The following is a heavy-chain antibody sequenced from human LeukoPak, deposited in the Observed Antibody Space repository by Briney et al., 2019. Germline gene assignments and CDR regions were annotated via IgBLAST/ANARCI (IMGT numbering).Heavy chain of an antibody. V-gene: IGHV3-74*01. CDR2: INSDGSST. CDR1: GFTFSSYW. J-gene: IGHJ3*02. D-gene: IGHD2-15*01. Sequence: PGGSLRLSCAASGFTFSSYWMHWVRQAPGKGLVWVSRINSDGSSTSYADSVKGRFTISRDNAKNTLYLQMNSLRAEDTAVYYCARKTVVDAFDIWGQGTMVTVSS. CDR3: ARKTVVDAFDI.